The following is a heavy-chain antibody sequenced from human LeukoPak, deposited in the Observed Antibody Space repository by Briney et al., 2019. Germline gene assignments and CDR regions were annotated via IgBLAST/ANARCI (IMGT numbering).Heavy chain of an antibody. CDR3: ARGGRYYGSGSYPYYYGMDV. CDR2: INHSGST. Sequence: SETLSLTCAVYGGSFSGYYWSWIRQPPGKGLEWIGEINHSGSTNYNSSLKSRVTISVDTSKNQFSLKLSSVTAADTAVYYCARGGRYYGSGSYPYYYGMDVWGKGTTVTVSS. CDR1: GGSFSGYY. V-gene: IGHV4-34*01. D-gene: IGHD3-10*01. J-gene: IGHJ6*04.